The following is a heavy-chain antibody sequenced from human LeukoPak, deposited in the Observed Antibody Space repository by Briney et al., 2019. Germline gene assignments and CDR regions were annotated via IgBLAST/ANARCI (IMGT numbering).Heavy chain of an antibody. CDR1: GGSISSDYW. V-gene: IGHV4-4*02. J-gene: IGHJ4*02. CDR2: IYYRGDT. CDR3: ARGSGSVGSGFHRDY. D-gene: IGHD3-22*01. Sequence: SETLSLTCAVSGGSISSDYWWSWVRQSPGKGLEWIGEIYYRGDTNYNPSLKSRVTISVDKSKNHFSLKLTSVTAADTAVYYCARGSGSVGSGFHRDYWGQGTLVTVSS.